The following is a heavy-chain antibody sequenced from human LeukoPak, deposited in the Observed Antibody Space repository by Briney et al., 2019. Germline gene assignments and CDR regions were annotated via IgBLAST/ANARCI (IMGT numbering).Heavy chain of an antibody. CDR1: GYTFTGYY. Sequence: GASVKVSCKASGYTFTGYYMHWVRQAPGQGLGWMGWINPNSGGTNYAQKFQGRVTMTRDTSISTAYMELSRLRSDDTAVYYCARDPTTVAVAADYYMDVWGKGTTVTVSS. CDR3: ARDPTTVAVAADYYMDV. CDR2: INPNSGGT. D-gene: IGHD6-19*01. J-gene: IGHJ6*03. V-gene: IGHV1-2*02.